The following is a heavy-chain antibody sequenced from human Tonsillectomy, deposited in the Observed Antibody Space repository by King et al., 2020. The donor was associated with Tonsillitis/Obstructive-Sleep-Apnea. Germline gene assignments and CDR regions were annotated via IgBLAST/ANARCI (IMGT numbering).Heavy chain of an antibody. D-gene: IGHD5-24*01. Sequence: VQLVESGGGLVQPGGSLRLSCAASGFTVSSNYMSWVRQAPGKGLEWVSVIYSGGYTYYADSVKGRFTISRDNSKNTLYLQMNSLRAEDTAVYYCARDRKEMSTNYNFDYWGQGTLVTVSS. CDR1: GFTVSSNY. J-gene: IGHJ4*02. CDR3: ARDRKEMSTNYNFDY. CDR2: IYSGGYT. V-gene: IGHV3-66*01.